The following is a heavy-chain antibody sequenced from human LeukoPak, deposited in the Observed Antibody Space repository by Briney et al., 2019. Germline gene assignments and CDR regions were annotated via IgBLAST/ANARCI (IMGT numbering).Heavy chain of an antibody. CDR1: XXTFSXXW. D-gene: IGHD3-16*01. J-gene: IGHJ4*02. Sequence: GGSLRXXXXXXXXTFSXXWXSWVXQAPGKGLEWVANINEHGGDMYYVGSVKGRFTISRDNAKNSLYLQMNGLIADDTAVYYCARDLFTEGEDYWGQGTLVTVSS. CDR2: INEHGGDM. V-gene: IGHV3-7*01. CDR3: ARDLFTEGEDY.